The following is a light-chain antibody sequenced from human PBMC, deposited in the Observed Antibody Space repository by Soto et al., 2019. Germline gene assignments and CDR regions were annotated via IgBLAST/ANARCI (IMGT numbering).Light chain of an antibody. CDR1: SSDIGAYNY. CDR3: SSYTSSSTYVI. CDR2: EVS. V-gene: IGLV2-14*01. J-gene: IGLJ2*01. Sequence: QSALTQPASVSGSPGQSITISCTGASSDIGAYNYVSWYQQHPGQAPKLMIYEVSNRPSGVSNRFSGSKSGNTASLTISGLHAEDEAVYYCSSYTSSSTYVIFGGGTKLTVL.